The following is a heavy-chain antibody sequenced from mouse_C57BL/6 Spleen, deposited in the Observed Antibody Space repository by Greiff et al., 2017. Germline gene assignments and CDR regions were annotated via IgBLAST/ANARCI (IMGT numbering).Heavy chain of an antibody. Sequence: QVQLQQSGAELVKPGASVKISCKASGYAFSSYWMHWVKQRPGKGLEWIGQIYPGDGDTNYNAKFQGKATLTADKSSSTAYMKLSSLTAEDSAVYVCAREGAPGTGDYFDGRGQRTTLTASS. CDR1: GYAFSSYW. CDR2: IYPGDGDT. V-gene: IGHV1-80*01. CDR3: AREGAPGTGDYFDG. J-gene: IGHJ2*01. D-gene: IGHD4-1*01.